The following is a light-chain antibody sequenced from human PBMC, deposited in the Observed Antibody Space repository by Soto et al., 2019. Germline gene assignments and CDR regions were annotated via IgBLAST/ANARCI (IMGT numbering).Light chain of an antibody. CDR2: DAS. CDR3: QQRSHWPT. Sequence: EIVLTQSPATLSLSPGERATLSCRASQSVSSHLAWYQQKPGQSPRLLIYDASNRATGIPARFSGSGSGTYFTLTISSLEPEDFAFYFCQQRSHWPTFGQGTKVEI. CDR1: QSVSSH. J-gene: IGKJ1*01. V-gene: IGKV3-11*01.